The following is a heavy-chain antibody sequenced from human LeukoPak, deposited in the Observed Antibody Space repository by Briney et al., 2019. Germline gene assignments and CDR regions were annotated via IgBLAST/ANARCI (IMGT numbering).Heavy chain of an antibody. D-gene: IGHD1-26*01. Sequence: ASVKVSCKASGYTFTSYAMHWVRQAPGQRLEWMGWINAGNGNTKYSQEFQGRVTITRDTSASTAYMELSSLRSEDMAVYYCARGMYSGSYIRYEYWGQGTLVTVSS. CDR2: INAGNGNT. V-gene: IGHV1-3*03. CDR3: ARGMYSGSYIRYEY. J-gene: IGHJ4*02. CDR1: GYTFTSYA.